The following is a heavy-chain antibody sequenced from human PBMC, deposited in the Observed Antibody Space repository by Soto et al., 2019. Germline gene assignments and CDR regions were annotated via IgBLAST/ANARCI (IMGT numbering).Heavy chain of an antibody. D-gene: IGHD3-9*01. V-gene: IGHV3-33*01. J-gene: IGHJ4*02. CDR1: GFTFSSYG. CDR3: ARGGILTGYYHFDY. Sequence: QVPLVESGGGVVQPGRSLRLSCAASGFTFSSYGMHWVRQAPGKGLEWVAVIWYDGSNKYYADSVKGRFTISRDNSKNTLYLQMNSLRAEDTAVYYCARGGILTGYYHFDYWGQGTLVTVSS. CDR2: IWYDGSNK.